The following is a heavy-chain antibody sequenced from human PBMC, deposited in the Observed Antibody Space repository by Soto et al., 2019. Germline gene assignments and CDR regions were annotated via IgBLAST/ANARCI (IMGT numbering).Heavy chain of an antibody. V-gene: IGHV1-69*13. D-gene: IGHD2-2*01. CDR2: IIPIFGTA. J-gene: IGHJ6*02. CDR3: APIVVPAATAYYYYGMDV. CDR1: GGTFSSYA. Sequence: SVEVSCKXSGGTFSSYAISWVRQAPGQGLEWMGGIIPIFGTANYAQKFQGRVTITADESTSTAYMELSSLRSEDTAVYYCAPIVVPAATAYYYYGMDVWGQGTTVTVSS.